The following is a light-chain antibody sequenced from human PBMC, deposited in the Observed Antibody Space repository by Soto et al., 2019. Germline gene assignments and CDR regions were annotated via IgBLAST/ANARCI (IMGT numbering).Light chain of an antibody. J-gene: IGLJ2*01. V-gene: IGLV3-1*01. Sequence: SSELTQPPSVSVSPGQTASITCSGDKLGDKSASWYQQKPGQSPVLVIYQDTKRPSGIPERFSGSNSGNTATLTISGTQAMDEADFYCQAWVSSTAWVFGGGTKLTVL. CDR2: QDT. CDR1: KLGDKS. CDR3: QAWVSSTAWV.